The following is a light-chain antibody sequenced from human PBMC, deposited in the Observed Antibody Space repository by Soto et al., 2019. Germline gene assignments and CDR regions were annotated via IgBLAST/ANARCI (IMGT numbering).Light chain of an antibody. Sequence: EIVMTQSPATLSVSPGERVTLSCRASQSVSSNLGWYQQKTGQAPRLLIYGASTRATGIPARFSGSGSGTEFTLTISSLQSEDFAVYYCQQYNNWPPLTFGQGTKVEIK. CDR3: QQYNNWPPLT. J-gene: IGKJ1*01. CDR2: GAS. CDR1: QSVSSN. V-gene: IGKV3D-15*01.